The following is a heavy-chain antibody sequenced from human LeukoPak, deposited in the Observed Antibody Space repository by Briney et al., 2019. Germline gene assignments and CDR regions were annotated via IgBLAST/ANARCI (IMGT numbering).Heavy chain of an antibody. CDR2: MSGSGGST. D-gene: IGHD4-23*01. CDR3: ARVRYGGLDV. Sequence: HPGGSLRLSCAAPGFTFSSYAMSWVRQAPGKGLEWVSSMSGSGGSTYYADSVKGRFTISRDDSKNTLYLQMNSLRAEDTAVYYCARVRYGGLDVWGQGTTVTVSS. CDR1: GFTFSSYA. V-gene: IGHV3-23*01. J-gene: IGHJ6*02.